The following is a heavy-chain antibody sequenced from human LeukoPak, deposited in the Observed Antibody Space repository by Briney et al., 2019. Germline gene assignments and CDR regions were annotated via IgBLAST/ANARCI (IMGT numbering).Heavy chain of an antibody. Sequence: PGGSLRLSCGASGFTFSSYWMSWVRQAPGKGLEWVANIKQDGSEKYYVDSVKGRFTISRDNARNSLYLQMDSLRAEDTALYYCSRGKQQPAGYYYYYMDVWGKGTTVTVSS. J-gene: IGHJ6*03. D-gene: IGHD6-13*01. CDR2: IKQDGSEK. CDR1: GFTFSSYW. V-gene: IGHV3-7*04. CDR3: SRGKQQPAGYYYYYMDV.